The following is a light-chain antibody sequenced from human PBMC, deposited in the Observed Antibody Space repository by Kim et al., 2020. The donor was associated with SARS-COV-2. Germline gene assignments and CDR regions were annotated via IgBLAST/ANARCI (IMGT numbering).Light chain of an antibody. V-gene: IGLV6-57*01. J-gene: IGLJ2*01. CDR2: EDN. CDR1: TGSSASNY. Sequence: GKTVTVSCTRITGSSASNYVQWYQQRPGSSPTTVIYEDNQRPSGVPDRFSGSINSSSNSASLTISGLKTEDEADYYCQSYDSSNVVFGGGTQLTVL. CDR3: QSYDSSNVV.